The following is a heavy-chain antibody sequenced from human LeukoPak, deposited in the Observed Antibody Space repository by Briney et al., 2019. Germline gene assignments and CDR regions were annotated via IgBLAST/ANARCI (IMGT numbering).Heavy chain of an antibody. D-gene: IGHD3-3*01. CDR1: GGSISSSSYY. Sequence: PSETLSLTCTVSGGSISSSSYYWGWIRQPPGKGLEWIASISYSGSTYYNPSVKSRVTISRDTSKNQFSLKLSSVTAADTAVYYCARYDFNKFFDYWGQGTLVTVSS. V-gene: IGHV4-39*07. CDR3: ARYDFNKFFDY. CDR2: ISYSGST. J-gene: IGHJ4*02.